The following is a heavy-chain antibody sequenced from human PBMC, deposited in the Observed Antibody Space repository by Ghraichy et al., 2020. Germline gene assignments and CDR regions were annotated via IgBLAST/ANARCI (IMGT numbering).Heavy chain of an antibody. V-gene: IGHV3-23*01. J-gene: IGHJ4*02. CDR3: AKDTASYHYYFDY. CDR1: GFTFSSYA. CDR2: ISGSGGST. Sequence: GGSLRLSCAASGFTFSSYAMSWVRQAPGKGLEWVSTISGSGGSTYYADSVKGRFTISRDNSKNTLYLQMNSLRAEDTAVYYCAKDTASYHYYFDYWGQGTLVTVSS. D-gene: IGHD6-6*01.